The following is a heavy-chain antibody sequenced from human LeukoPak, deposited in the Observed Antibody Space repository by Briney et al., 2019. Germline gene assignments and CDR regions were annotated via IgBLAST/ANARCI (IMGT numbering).Heavy chain of an antibody. CDR2: IYPGDSDT. CDR1: GYSFTSYW. V-gene: IGHV5-51*01. Sequence: GESLKISCKGSGYSFTSYWIGWVRQMPGKGLEWMGIIYPGDSDTRYSPSFQGQVTISADKSISTAYLQWSSPKASDTAIYYWSRGDYGGNPAAETHFDYWGQGTMVTVSS. J-gene: IGHJ4*02. CDR3: SRGDYGGNPAAETHFDY. D-gene: IGHD4-23*01.